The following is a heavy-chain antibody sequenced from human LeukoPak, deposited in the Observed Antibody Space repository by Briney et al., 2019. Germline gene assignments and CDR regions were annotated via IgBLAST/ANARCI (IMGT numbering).Heavy chain of an antibody. J-gene: IGHJ6*02. CDR2: IYSGGST. Sequence: GGSLRLSCAASGFTVSSNYMSWVRQAPGKGLEWVSVIYSGGSTYYADSVKGRFTISRDNSKNTLYLQMNSLRAEDTAVYYCARDRLQDPPYDFWSGYYYYYYYGMDVWGQGTTVTVSS. CDR1: GFTVSSNY. V-gene: IGHV3-53*01. CDR3: ARDRLQDPPYDFWSGYYYYYYYGMDV. D-gene: IGHD3-3*01.